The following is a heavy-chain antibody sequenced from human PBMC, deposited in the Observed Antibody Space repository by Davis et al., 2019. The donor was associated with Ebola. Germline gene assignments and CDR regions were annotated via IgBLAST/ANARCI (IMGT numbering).Heavy chain of an antibody. CDR1: GFRLSDYH. D-gene: IGHD2-2*01. Sequence: GESLKISCAASGFRLSDYHMSWIRQAPGKGLEWVSYMSTTGGTIYHADSVKGRFIISRDNSKNSPYLEMNSLRVDDTALYFCARDPPNAMPLYYMDVWGRGTTVTVSS. CDR3: ARDPPNAMPLYYMDV. CDR2: MSTTGGTI. J-gene: IGHJ6*03. V-gene: IGHV3-11*04.